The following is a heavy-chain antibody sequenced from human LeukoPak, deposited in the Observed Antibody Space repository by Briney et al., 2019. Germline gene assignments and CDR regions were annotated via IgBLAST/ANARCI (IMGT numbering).Heavy chain of an antibody. CDR1: GFTFSSYA. D-gene: IGHD6-13*01. CDR2: ISGSGGGT. Sequence: PRGSLSLSCAASGFTFSSYAMTWVRQAPGKGLEWASAISGSGGGTYYADSVKGRFTISRDNSKNTLYLQMNSLRAEDTAAYYCAKGTQSGSSSVGGSDYWGQGTLVTVSS. V-gene: IGHV3-23*01. J-gene: IGHJ4*02. CDR3: AKGTQSGSSSVGGSDY.